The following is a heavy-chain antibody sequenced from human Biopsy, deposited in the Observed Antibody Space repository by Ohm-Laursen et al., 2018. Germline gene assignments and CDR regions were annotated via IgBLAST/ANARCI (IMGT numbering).Heavy chain of an antibody. J-gene: IGHJ6*02. D-gene: IGHD2/OR15-2a*01. CDR3: TRATNSTGWPYYYFYGMDI. CDR2: DYYSGTT. V-gene: IGHV4-59*01. CDR1: GGPISSDW. Sequence: TLSLTCTVSGGPISSDWWSWIRQTPGKGLEWIGYDYYSGTTTYNPSLRSRVTISVDTSMNQISLRLQSVTAADTAIYYCTRATNSTGWPYYYFYGMDIWGQGTTVTVSS.